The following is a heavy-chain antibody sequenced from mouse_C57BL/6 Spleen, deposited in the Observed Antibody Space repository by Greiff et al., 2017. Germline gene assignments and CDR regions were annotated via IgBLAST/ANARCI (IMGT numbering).Heavy chain of an antibody. CDR1: GFNIKDDY. Sequence: EVQGVESGAELVRPGASVKLSCTASGFNIKDDYMHWVKQRPEQGLEWIGWIDPENGDTEYASKFQGKATITADTSSNTAYLQLSSLTSEDTAVYYCTTKFAYWGQGTLVTVSA. CDR2: IDPENGDT. CDR3: TTKFAY. J-gene: IGHJ3*01. V-gene: IGHV14-4*01.